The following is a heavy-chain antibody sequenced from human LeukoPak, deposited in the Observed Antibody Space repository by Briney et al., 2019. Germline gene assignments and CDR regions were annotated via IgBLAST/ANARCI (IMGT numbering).Heavy chain of an antibody. CDR2: ISGGGDVT. Sequence: PGGSLRLSCAASDFNFITYAMSWVRQAPGKGLEWVSTISGGGDVTYYADSVKGRFTISRDNSKNTLYLQMNSLYYCARGLHRIAVAGTGSFPFDYWGQGTLVTVSS. J-gene: IGHJ4*02. CDR1: DFNFITYA. CDR3: AVAGTGSFPFDY. D-gene: IGHD6-19*01. V-gene: IGHV3-23*01.